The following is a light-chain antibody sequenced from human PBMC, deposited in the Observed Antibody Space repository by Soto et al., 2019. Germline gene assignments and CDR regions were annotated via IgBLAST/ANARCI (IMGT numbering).Light chain of an antibody. J-gene: IGLJ3*02. V-gene: IGLV2-14*03. Sequence: QSVLTQPASVSGSPGQSITISCTGTSSDVGTYNYVSWYQQHPGTAPKLMIYEVSNRPSGVSNRFSGSKSGNTASLSISGLQTEDEADYYCSSYTGTSTLWVFGGGTKVTVL. CDR2: EVS. CDR1: SSDVGTYNY. CDR3: SSYTGTSTLWV.